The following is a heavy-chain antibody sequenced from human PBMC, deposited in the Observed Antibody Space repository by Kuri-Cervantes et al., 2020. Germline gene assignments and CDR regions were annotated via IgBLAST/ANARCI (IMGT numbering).Heavy chain of an antibody. J-gene: IGHJ3*02. CDR2: INHSGST. CDR3: ARQMVLRKTVVVPAVRRAFDI. V-gene: IGHV4-34*01. Sequence: SETLSLTCGVFGESFSGYFWNRIRQPPGKGLEWIGEINHSGSTNYNPSLKSRVTISLDTSKNQFSLKLSSVTAADTAVYYCARQMVLRKTVVVPAVRRAFDIWGQGTMVTVSS. CDR1: GESFSGYF. D-gene: IGHD2-2*01.